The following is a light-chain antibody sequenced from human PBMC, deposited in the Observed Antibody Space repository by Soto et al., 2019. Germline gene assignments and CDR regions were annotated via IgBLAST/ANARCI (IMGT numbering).Light chain of an antibody. CDR1: NSDVGGYNY. CDR2: DVS. V-gene: IGLV2-11*01. J-gene: IGLJ3*02. Sequence: QSALTQPRSVSGSPGQSVTISCTGTNSDVGGYNYVSWYQQHPGKAPKVMIYDVSRRPSGVPDRFSGFKSGNTASLTISGLQAEDEADYYCCSYASAYNFWVFGGGTKLTVL. CDR3: CSYASAYNFWV.